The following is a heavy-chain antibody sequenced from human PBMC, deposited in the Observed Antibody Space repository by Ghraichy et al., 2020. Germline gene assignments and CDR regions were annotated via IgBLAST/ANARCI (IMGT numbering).Heavy chain of an antibody. D-gene: IGHD2-2*01. J-gene: IGHJ4*02. Sequence: ASVKVSCKASGYTFTSYYMHWVRQAPGQGLEWMGIINPSGGSTSYAQKFQGRVTMTRDTSTSTVYMELSSLRSEDTAVYYCARRGDWVVVPAAMDPYFDYWGQGTLVTVSS. V-gene: IGHV1-46*01. CDR2: INPSGGST. CDR1: GYTFTSYY. CDR3: ARRGDWVVVPAAMDPYFDY.